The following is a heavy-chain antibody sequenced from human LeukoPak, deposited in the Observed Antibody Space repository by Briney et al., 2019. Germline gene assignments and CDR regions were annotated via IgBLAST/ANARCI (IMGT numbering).Heavy chain of an antibody. CDR1: GGSISSSSYY. Sequence: SETLSLTCTVSGGSISSSSYYWGWIRQPPGKGLEWIGSIYYSGSTYYNPSLKSRVTISVDTSKNQFSLKLSSVTAADTAVYYCARVVGAPTNYYYYMDVWGKGTTVTISS. D-gene: IGHD1-26*01. CDR3: ARVVGAPTNYYYYMDV. CDR2: IYYSGST. J-gene: IGHJ6*03. V-gene: IGHV4-39*01.